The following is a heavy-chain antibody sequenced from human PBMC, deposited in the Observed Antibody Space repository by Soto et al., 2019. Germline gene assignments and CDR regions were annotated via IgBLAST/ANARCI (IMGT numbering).Heavy chain of an antibody. V-gene: IGHV1-69*01. CDR2: VIPLFDTA. J-gene: IGHJ6*02. D-gene: IGHD5-18*01. CDR3: ATGGHNDGYNFYHGMDV. Sequence: QVQVVQSGAEVKKPGSSVKVSCKVSEGIFTTTPTTGVRQAPGRGLEGLGGVIPLFDTAYYAQIFRGRLKISADGATTTAYMELSGLTSADTAVYFCATGGHNDGYNFYHGMDVWGQGTTVTVS. CDR1: EGIFTTTP.